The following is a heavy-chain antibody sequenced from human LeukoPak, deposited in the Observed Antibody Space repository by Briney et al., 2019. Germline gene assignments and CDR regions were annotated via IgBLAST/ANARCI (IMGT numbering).Heavy chain of an antibody. CDR2: ISSSGSTI. J-gene: IGHJ6*04. CDR3: ARDLLIAVAGYDYYYGMDV. CDR1: GFTFSSYE. V-gene: IGHV3-48*03. Sequence: PGESLRLSCATSGFTFSSYEMNWVRQAPGKGLEWVSYISSSGSTIYYADSVKGRFTISRDNAKNSLYLQMNSLRAEDTAVYYCARDLLIAVAGYDYYYGMDVWGKGTTVTVSS. D-gene: IGHD6-19*01.